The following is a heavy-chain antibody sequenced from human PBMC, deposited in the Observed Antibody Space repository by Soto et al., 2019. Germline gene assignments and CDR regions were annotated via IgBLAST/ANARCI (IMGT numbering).Heavy chain of an antibody. CDR2: INLSADRT. CDR3: VRDPSSGYRSFDY. V-gene: IGHV1-46*03. J-gene: IGHJ4*01. D-gene: IGHD3-22*01. CDR1: GYLFTNYY. Sequence: SWKVCGKGSGYLFTNYYIDWVRQAPGQGLEWMGIINLSADRTSYAQKFQGRFTVTMDTSTSTVYMELGSLRSEDRAVYYCVRDPSSGYRSFDYWG.